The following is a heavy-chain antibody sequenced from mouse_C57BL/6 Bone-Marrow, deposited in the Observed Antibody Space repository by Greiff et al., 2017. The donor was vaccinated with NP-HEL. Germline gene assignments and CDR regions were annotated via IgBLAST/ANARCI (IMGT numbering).Heavy chain of an antibody. Sequence: EVMLVESGGGLVQSGRSLRLSCATSGFTFSDFYMEWVRQAPGKGLEWIAASRNKANDYTTEYSASVKGRFIVSRDTSQSILYLQMNALRAEDTAIYYCARVLLDYAMDYWGQGTSVTVSS. CDR3: ARVLLDYAMDY. V-gene: IGHV7-1*01. CDR1: GFTFSDFY. J-gene: IGHJ4*01. D-gene: IGHD1-1*01. CDR2: SRNKANDYTT.